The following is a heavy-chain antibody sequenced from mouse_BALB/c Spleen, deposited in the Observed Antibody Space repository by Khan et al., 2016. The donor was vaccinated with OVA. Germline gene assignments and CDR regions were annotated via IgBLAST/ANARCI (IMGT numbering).Heavy chain of an antibody. D-gene: IGHD2-10*02. CDR1: GYTFTSFW. J-gene: IGHJ3*01. Sequence: QVQLQQSGAELVRPGASVKLSCKASGYTFTSFWMNWVTERPGQGLEWIGMIDPSDSETHYNQMFKDKATLTVDKSSSTAYMQLSGLTSEDSAVYYCARGGYGTSFAYWCQGTLVTVSA. CDR3: ARGGYGTSFAY. V-gene: IGHV1-61*01. CDR2: IDPSDSET.